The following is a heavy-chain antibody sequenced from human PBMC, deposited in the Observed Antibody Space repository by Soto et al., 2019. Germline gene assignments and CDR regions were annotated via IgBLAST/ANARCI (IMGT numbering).Heavy chain of an antibody. CDR2: LYTDGST. Sequence: EVQLVESGGGLIQPGGSLRLSCAASGFIVSNNYMSWVRQAPGRGLEWVSVLYTDGSTYYADFVKGRFAISRDNSKHTLYLHMNSLSADDTALYFCARDPGGTAAVGHGFDSWGPGTLVTVSS. D-gene: IGHD6-13*01. CDR1: GFIVSNNY. CDR3: ARDPGGTAAVGHGFDS. V-gene: IGHV3-53*01. J-gene: IGHJ5*01.